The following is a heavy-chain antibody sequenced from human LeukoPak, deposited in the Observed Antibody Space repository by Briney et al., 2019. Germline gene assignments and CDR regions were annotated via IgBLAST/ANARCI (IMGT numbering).Heavy chain of an antibody. J-gene: IGHJ6*03. CDR1: GYTFTGHY. D-gene: IGHD6-19*01. CDR3: ARAAIAVAGDYHYHYMDV. Sequence: ASVKVSCKASGYTFTGHYMHWVRQAPGQGLEWMGWISPNSGDTDYAQGFQGRVTMTRDTSIGTAYMELSRLRSDDTAVYYCARAAIAVAGDYHYHYMDVWGKGTTVTVSS. V-gene: IGHV1-2*02. CDR2: ISPNSGDT.